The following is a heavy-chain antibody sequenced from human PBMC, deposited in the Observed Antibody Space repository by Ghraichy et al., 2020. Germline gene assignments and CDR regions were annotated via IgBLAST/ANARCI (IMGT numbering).Heavy chain of an antibody. CDR3: ARDAGGYCSSTSCSKGWFDP. CDR2: ISSSSSYI. D-gene: IGHD2-2*01. V-gene: IGHV3-21*01. CDR1: GFTFSSYS. Sequence: GGSLRLSCAASGFTFSSYSMNWVRQAPGKGLEWVSSISSSSSYIYYADSVKGRFTISRDNAKNSLYLQMNSLRAEDTAVYYCARDAGGYCSSTSCSKGWFDPWGQGTLVTVSS. J-gene: IGHJ5*02.